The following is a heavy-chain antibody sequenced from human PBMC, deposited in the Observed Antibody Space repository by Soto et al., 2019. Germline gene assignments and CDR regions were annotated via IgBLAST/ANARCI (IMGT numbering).Heavy chain of an antibody. CDR2: INPNSGGT. Sequence: GASVKVSCKASGYTFTGYYMHWVRQAPGQGLEWMGWINPNSGGTNYAQKFQGWVTMTRDTPISTAYMELSRLRSDDTAVYYCARAPTVTTSYYYYGMDVWGQGTTVTVSS. V-gene: IGHV1-2*04. CDR1: GYTFTGYY. J-gene: IGHJ6*02. D-gene: IGHD4-17*01. CDR3: ARAPTVTTSYYYYGMDV.